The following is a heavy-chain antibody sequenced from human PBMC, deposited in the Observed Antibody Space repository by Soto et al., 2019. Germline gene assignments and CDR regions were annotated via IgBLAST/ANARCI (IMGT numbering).Heavy chain of an antibody. CDR3: ARDDGWLILDY. J-gene: IGHJ4*02. Sequence: EVQLVEFGGGPVKPGGSLRLSCAASGFAFNTYSMNWVRQAPGKGLEWVAFITRSSSYIYYADSVRGRFTLSRDNAKNSLYLQMNSLRAEDTAIYYCARDDGWLILDYWGQGTLVTVSS. D-gene: IGHD6-19*01. CDR1: GFAFNTYS. V-gene: IGHV3-21*06. CDR2: ITRSSSYI.